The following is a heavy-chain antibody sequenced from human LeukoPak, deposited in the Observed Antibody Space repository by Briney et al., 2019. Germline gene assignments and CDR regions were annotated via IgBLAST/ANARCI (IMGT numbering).Heavy chain of an antibody. J-gene: IGHJ4*02. V-gene: IGHV4-39*01. CDR3: ARHDAVTTSGLFDY. Sequence: SETLSLTCSVSGGSNSSSSYYWGWIRQPPGKGLEWIGSIYYSGSTYYNPSLKSRVTISVDTSKNQFSLKLRSVTAADTAVYYCARHDAVTTSGLFDYWGQGTLVTVSS. CDR1: GGSNSSSSYY. D-gene: IGHD4-17*01. CDR2: IYYSGST.